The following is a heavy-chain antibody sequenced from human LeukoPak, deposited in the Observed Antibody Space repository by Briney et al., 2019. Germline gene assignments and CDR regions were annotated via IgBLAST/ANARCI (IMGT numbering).Heavy chain of an antibody. D-gene: IGHD6-19*01. CDR2: IYHSGST. CDR1: GGSTSSGGYS. V-gene: IGHV4-30-2*01. CDR3: ARGRIAVAVYYFDY. Sequence: SETLSLTCVDPGGSTSSGGYSWRWIRQPPGTALDWIGYIYHSGSTYYNPSLKSRVTISVDRSKNQFSLKLSSVTAADTAVYYCARGRIAVAVYYFDYWGQGTLVTVSS. J-gene: IGHJ4*02.